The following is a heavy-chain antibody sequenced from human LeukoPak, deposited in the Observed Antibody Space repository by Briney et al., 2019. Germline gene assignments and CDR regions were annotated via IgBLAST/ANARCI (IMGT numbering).Heavy chain of an antibody. Sequence: KPSETLALTCAGYGGAFSGYYWSWIRQPPGKGLGWIGYIYYSGSTNYNPSLKSRVTISVDTSKNQFSLKLFSVTAADTAVYYCARAGASGSYLHWFDPWGQGTLVTVSS. CDR3: ARAGASGSYLHWFDP. CDR1: GGAFSGYY. CDR2: IYYSGST. J-gene: IGHJ5*02. V-gene: IGHV4-59*01. D-gene: IGHD3-10*01.